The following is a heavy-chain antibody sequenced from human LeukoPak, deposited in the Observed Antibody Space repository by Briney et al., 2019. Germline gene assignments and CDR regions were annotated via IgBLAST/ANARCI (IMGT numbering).Heavy chain of an antibody. D-gene: IGHD5-18*01. Sequence: ASVKVSCKASGYTFTSYGISWVRQAPGQGLEWMGWISAYNGNTNYAQKLQGRVTMTTDTSTSTAYMELRSLRSDDTAVYYCARDLNTATILYGGGYNWFDPWGQGTLVTVSS. J-gene: IGHJ5*02. V-gene: IGHV1-18*01. CDR3: ARDLNTATILYGGGYNWFDP. CDR2: ISAYNGNT. CDR1: GYTFTSYG.